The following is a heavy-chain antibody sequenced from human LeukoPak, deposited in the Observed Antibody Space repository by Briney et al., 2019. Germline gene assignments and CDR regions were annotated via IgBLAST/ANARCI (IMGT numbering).Heavy chain of an antibody. J-gene: IGHJ3*01. Sequence: SETLSLTCTVSGGSIRSSYYYWGWIRQPPGKGLEWIGSIYDSGSTYYNPSLKSRVTISVDTSKNQFSLQLNSVTPEDTAVYYCARDDGIGLDALDVWGRGTLVTVSS. D-gene: IGHD1-14*01. CDR1: GGSIRSSYYY. CDR3: ARDDGIGLDALDV. V-gene: IGHV4-39*02. CDR2: IYDSGST.